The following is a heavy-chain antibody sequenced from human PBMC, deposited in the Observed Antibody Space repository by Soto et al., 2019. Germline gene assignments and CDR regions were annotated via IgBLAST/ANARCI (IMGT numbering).Heavy chain of an antibody. CDR1: GYSFTSYW. Sequence: PGKSLKISCKGSGYSFTSYWIGWVRQMPGKGLEWMGIIYPGDSDTRYSPSFQGQVTISADKSISTAYLQWSSLKASDTAMYYCARHQHSSSWQRNYGMDVWGQGTTVTVSS. J-gene: IGHJ6*02. V-gene: IGHV5-51*01. D-gene: IGHD6-13*01. CDR3: ARHQHSSSWQRNYGMDV. CDR2: IYPGDSDT.